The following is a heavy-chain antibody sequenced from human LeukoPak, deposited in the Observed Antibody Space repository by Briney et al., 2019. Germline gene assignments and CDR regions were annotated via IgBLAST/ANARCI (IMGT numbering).Heavy chain of an antibody. J-gene: IGHJ4*02. CDR3: ARAPYCSSTSCPPDY. CDR1: GYTFTGYY. Sequence: ASVKVSCKASGYTFTGYYMHWVRQAPGQGLEWMGWINPNSGGTNYAQKFQGRVTMTRDTPISTAYMELSRLRSDDTAVYYCARAPYCSSTSCPPDYWGQGTLVTVSS. D-gene: IGHD2-2*01. CDR2: INPNSGGT. V-gene: IGHV1-2*02.